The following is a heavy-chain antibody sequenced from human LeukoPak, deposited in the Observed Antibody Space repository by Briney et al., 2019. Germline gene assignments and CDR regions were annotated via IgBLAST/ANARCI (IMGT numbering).Heavy chain of an antibody. CDR1: NYTFTNYG. V-gene: IGHV1-2*02. D-gene: IGHD2-2*02. CDR2: INPNSGGT. Sequence: ASVKVSCKASNYTFTNYGISWVRQAPGQGLEWMGWINPNSGGTNYAQKFQGRVTMTRDTSISTAYMELSRLRSDDTAVYYCARARLGYCSSTSCYTLYFDYWGQGTLVTVSS. J-gene: IGHJ4*02. CDR3: ARARLGYCSSTSCYTLYFDY.